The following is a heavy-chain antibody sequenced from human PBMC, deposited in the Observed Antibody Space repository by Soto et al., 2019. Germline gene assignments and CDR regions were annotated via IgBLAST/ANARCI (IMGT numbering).Heavy chain of an antibody. V-gene: IGHV1-69*02. J-gene: IGHJ4*02. D-gene: IGHD1-26*01. Sequence: SVKVSCKASGGTFSSYTISWVRQAPGQGLEWMGRIIPILGIANYAQKFQGRVTITADKSTSTAYMELSSLRSEDTAVYYCAARRGSYSDPRAFDYWGQGTLVTVSS. CDR1: GGTFSSYT. CDR3: AARRGSYSDPRAFDY. CDR2: IIPILGIA.